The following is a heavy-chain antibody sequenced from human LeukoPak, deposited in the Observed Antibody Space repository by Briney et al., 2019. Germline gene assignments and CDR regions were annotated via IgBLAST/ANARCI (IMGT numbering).Heavy chain of an antibody. D-gene: IGHD3-16*02. CDR2: IYPGDSDT. CDR1: GYSFTSYW. V-gene: IGHV5-51*01. Sequence: GESLKISCKGSGYSFTSYWIGWVRQMPGKGLEWMGIIYPGDSDTRYSPSFQGQVTISADKSIRTAYLQWSSLKASDTAMYYCARLGVGVGYRYPKLPYNWYFDLWGRGTLVTVSS. J-gene: IGHJ2*01. CDR3: ARLGVGVGYRYPKLPYNWYFDL.